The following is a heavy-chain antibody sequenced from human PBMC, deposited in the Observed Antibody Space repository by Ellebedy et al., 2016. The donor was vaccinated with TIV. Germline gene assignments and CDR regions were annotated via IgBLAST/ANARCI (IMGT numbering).Heavy chain of an antibody. CDR3: AKVLFAFGEFESPFDP. V-gene: IGHV3-30*01. J-gene: IGHJ5*02. CDR1: GFTFSTYA. CDR2: VSYGGNDE. Sequence: PGGSLRLSCAASGFTFSTYAMHWVRQAPGKGLEWVALVSYGGNDEYYADSVKGRFTISRDNSKNTLTLQMNSLRPEDTAVYYCAKVLFAFGEFESPFDPWGQGTLVIVSS. D-gene: IGHD3-10*01.